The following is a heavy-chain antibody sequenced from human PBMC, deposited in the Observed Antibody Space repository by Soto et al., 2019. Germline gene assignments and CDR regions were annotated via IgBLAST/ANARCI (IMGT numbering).Heavy chain of an antibody. CDR2: ISCCGGST. Sequence: PGGSLRLSGEASGFNFKKFAMGWVRQAPGEGLEWVAGISCCGGSTSYADSVKGRFSLARDDSKSTLSLHLNSLRFEDTARYFCAKADGEQWLIPHLDNWGQGTLVTVSS. CDR3: AKADGEQWLIPHLDN. CDR1: GFNFKKFA. J-gene: IGHJ4*02. V-gene: IGHV3-23*01. D-gene: IGHD6-19*01.